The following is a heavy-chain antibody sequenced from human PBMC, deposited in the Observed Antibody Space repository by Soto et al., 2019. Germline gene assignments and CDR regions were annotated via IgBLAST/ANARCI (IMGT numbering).Heavy chain of an antibody. V-gene: IGHV1-69*13. Sequence: GASVKVSFKASGGTFSSYAISWVRQAPGQGLEWIGGIIPIFGTANYAQKFQGRVTITADESTSTAYMELSSLRSEDTAVYYCARDDELSGAVHYYYYGMDVWGQGTTVTVSS. CDR3: ARDDELSGAVHYYYYGMDV. CDR2: IIPIFGTA. J-gene: IGHJ6*02. D-gene: IGHD3-16*02. CDR1: GGTFSSYA.